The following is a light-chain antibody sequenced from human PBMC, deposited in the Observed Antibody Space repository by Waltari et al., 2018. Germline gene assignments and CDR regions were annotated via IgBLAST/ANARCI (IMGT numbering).Light chain of an antibody. CDR2: DDG. V-gene: IGLV3-21*02. J-gene: IGLJ1*01. Sequence: SYVLTQPPSVSVAPGQTARITGEGNKIGSKNVHWYQHKPGQAPVLVVYDDGDRPSGIPERFSGSNSGNTATLTISRVEAGDEADYYCQVWDSGSDHYVFGTVTTVTVL. CDR1: KIGSKN. CDR3: QVWDSGSDHYV.